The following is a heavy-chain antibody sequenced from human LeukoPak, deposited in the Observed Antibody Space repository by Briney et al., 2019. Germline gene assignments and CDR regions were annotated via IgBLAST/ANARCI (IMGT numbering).Heavy chain of an antibody. J-gene: IGHJ4*02. D-gene: IGHD6-19*01. CDR3: ARGEPSGAVTGH. CDR1: GYTFTSYG. Sequence: ASVKVSCKASGYTFTSYGITWVRQAPGQGLEWMGWISAYHGNTNYAQKLQGRVTMTTDTSTSAAYMGLRSLRSDDTAVYYCARGEPSGAVTGHWGQGTLVTVSS. CDR2: ISAYHGNT. V-gene: IGHV1-18*01.